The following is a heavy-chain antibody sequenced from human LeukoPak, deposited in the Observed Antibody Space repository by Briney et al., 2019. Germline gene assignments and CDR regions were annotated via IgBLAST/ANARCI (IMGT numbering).Heavy chain of an antibody. CDR2: ISGDGGST. D-gene: IGHD2-21*02. CDR1: GFTFDDYA. Sequence: PVGSLRLSCAASGFTFDDYAMHWVRQAPGKGLEWVSLISGDGGSTYYADSVKGRFTISRDNSKNSLYLQMNSLRTEDTALYYCANVFWAGAYCGGDCFAAFDIWGQGTMVTVSS. CDR3: ANVFWAGAYCGGDCFAAFDI. V-gene: IGHV3-43*02. J-gene: IGHJ3*02.